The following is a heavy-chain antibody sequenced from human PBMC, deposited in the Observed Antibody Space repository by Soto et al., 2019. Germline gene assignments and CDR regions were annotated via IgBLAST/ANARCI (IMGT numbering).Heavy chain of an antibody. CDR1: GYTFTSYA. Sequence: ASVKVSCKASGYTFTSYAMHWVRQAPGQRLGWMGWINAGNGNTKYSQKFQGRVTITRDTSASTAYMELSSLRSEDTAVYYCAREGTTTSSGWYKDYYYYYGMDVWGQGTTVTVSS. V-gene: IGHV1-3*01. D-gene: IGHD6-19*01. J-gene: IGHJ6*02. CDR2: INAGNGNT. CDR3: AREGTTTSSGWYKDYYYYYGMDV.